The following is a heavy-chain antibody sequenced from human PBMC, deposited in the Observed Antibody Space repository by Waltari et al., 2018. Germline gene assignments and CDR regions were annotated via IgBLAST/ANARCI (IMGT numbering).Heavy chain of an antibody. CDR2: IYYSGST. J-gene: IGHJ3*02. CDR3: ARVDCSGGSCFAFDI. Sequence: QVQLQESGPGLVKPSETLSLTCTVSGGSISSHYWSWIRQPPGKGLEWIGYIYYSGSTNYNPSLKRRVTISVDTSKNQFSLKLSSVTAADTAVYYCARVDCSGGSCFAFDIWGQGTMVTVSS. CDR1: GGSISSHY. D-gene: IGHD2-15*01. V-gene: IGHV4-59*11.